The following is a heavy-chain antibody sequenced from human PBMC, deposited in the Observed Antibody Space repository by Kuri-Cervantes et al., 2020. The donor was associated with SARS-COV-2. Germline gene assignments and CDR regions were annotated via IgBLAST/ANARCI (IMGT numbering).Heavy chain of an antibody. CDR2: IKSKTDGGTT. D-gene: IGHD3-10*01. J-gene: IGHJ4*02. CDR1: GFTFGDYA. Sequence: GGSLRLSCTASGFTFGDYAMSWVRQAPGKGLEWVGRIKSKTDGGTTDYAAPVKGRFTISRDDSKNTLYLQMNSLKTEDTAVYYCTTDYRAMVPQQPYPFDYWGQGTLVTVSS. CDR3: TTDYRAMVPQQPYPFDY. V-gene: IGHV3-15*01.